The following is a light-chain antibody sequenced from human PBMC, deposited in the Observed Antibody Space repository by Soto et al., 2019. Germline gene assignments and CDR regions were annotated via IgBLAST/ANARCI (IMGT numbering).Light chain of an antibody. V-gene: IGKV3-15*01. CDR3: QQYNNWPPIT. J-gene: IGKJ5*01. Sequence: EVVMTQSPDTLSVSPGERANLSCRASQTVRYNLAWYQQRPGQGPRLLTYDAFTRADGVPARFSGSGSGTEFTLTITSLQSEDSAVYYCQQYNNWPPITFGQGTRLEIK. CDR2: DAF. CDR1: QTVRYN.